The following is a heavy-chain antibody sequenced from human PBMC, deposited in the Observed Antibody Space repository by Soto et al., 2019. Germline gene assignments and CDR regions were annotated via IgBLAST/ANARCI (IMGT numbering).Heavy chain of an antibody. J-gene: IGHJ4*02. CDR2: IYHSGST. D-gene: IGHD2-15*01. V-gene: IGHV4-4*02. CDR1: SGSISSSNW. CDR3: ARTGGGSRTDY. Sequence: PSETLSLTCAVSSGSISSSNWWSWVRQPPGKGLEWIGEIYHSGSTNYNPSLKSRVTISVDTSKNQFSLKLSSVTAADTAVYYCARTGGGSRTDYWGQGTLVTVSS.